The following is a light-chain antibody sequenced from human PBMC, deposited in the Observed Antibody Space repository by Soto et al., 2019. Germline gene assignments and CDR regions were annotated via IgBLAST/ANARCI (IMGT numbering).Light chain of an antibody. J-gene: IGLJ3*02. CDR3: VAWDDDLRARV. CDR1: SSNIGSNY. CDR2: RNN. Sequence: QSVLTQPPSASGTPGQRVTISCSGSSSNIGSNYVYWYQQLPGTAPKLLIYRNNQRPSGVPDRFSGSKSGTSASLAISGLRSEDEADYYCVAWDDDLRARVFGGGTKLTVL. V-gene: IGLV1-47*01.